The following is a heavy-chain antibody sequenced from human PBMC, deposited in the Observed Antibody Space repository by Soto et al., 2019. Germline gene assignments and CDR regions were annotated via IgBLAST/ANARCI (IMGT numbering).Heavy chain of an antibody. CDR1: GDSISSGY. Sequence: SETLSLTCSVSGDSISSGYWTWIRHPPGRGLEWIGFMYYSGSFNYNPSLESRVIIAVDTSKNQFSLRLGSVNAADRAVYYCARDYYDTVGFGVDPWGQGALVTVSS. D-gene: IGHD3-22*01. CDR2: MYYSGSF. V-gene: IGHV4-59*01. CDR3: ARDYYDTVGFGVDP. J-gene: IGHJ5*02.